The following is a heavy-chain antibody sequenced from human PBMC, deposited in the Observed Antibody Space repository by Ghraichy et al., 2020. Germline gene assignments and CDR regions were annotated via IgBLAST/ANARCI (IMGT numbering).Heavy chain of an antibody. J-gene: IGHJ6*03. V-gene: IGHV4-34*01. CDR2: INHSGST. Sequence: GSLRLTCAVYGGSFSGYYWSWIRQPPGKGLECIGEINHSGSTNYNPSLKSRVTISVDTSKNQFSLKLSSVTAADTAVYYCARQIADIVVVPKGGYYYYMDVWGKGTTVTVSS. CDR3: ARQIADIVVVPKGGYYYYMDV. CDR1: GGSFSGYY. D-gene: IGHD2-2*01.